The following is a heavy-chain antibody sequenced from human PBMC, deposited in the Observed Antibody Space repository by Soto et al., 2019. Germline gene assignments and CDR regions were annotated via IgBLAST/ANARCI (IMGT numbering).Heavy chain of an antibody. CDR2: INAGNGNT. V-gene: IGHV1-3*01. CDR3: ARDYGGLGGLVVVVAASNWFDP. D-gene: IGHD2-15*01. J-gene: IGHJ5*02. Sequence: ASVKVSCKVFGYNLTELSMHWVRQAPGQRLEWMGWINAGNGNTKYSQKFQGRVTITRDTSASTAYMELSSLRSEDTAVYYCARDYGGLGGLVVVVAASNWFDPWGQGTLVTVSS. CDR1: GYNLTELS.